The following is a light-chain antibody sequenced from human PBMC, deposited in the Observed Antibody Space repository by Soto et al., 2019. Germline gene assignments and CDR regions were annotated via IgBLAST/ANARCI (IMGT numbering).Light chain of an antibody. CDR2: EVS. Sequence: QSALTQPASVSGSPGQSITISCTGTSSDVGGYKFVSWYQQRSGKAPKLIIYEVSNRPSGVSNRFSGSKSGNTASLTISGLQPEDEADYYCISYTTSSTLYVFGTGTKLTVL. CDR1: SSDVGGYKF. J-gene: IGLJ1*01. CDR3: ISYTTSSTLYV. V-gene: IGLV2-14*01.